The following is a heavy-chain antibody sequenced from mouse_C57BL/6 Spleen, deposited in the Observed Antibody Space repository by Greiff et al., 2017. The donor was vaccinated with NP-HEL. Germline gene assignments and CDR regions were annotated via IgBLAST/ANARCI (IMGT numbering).Heavy chain of an antibody. J-gene: IGHJ4*01. Sequence: LVESGPELVKPGASVKISCKASGYAFSSSWMNWVKQRPGKGLEWIGRIYPGDGDTNYNGKFKGKATLTADKSSSTAYMQLSSLTSEDSAVYFCARFYGYAMDYWGQGTSVTVSS. D-gene: IGHD1-1*02. V-gene: IGHV1-82*01. CDR2: IYPGDGDT. CDR1: GYAFSSSW. CDR3: ARFYGYAMDY.